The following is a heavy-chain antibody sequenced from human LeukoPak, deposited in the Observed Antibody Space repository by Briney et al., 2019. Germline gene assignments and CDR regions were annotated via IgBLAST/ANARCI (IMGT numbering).Heavy chain of an antibody. CDR1: GFTFGDHA. D-gene: IGHD5-18*01. CDR2: IRSKAYRGTT. CDR3: ARGPIQLWIHNAMDV. V-gene: IGHV3-49*04. Sequence: PGGSLRLSCTGSGFTFGDHAMSWVRHAPGKGLEWVGFIRSKAYRGTTEYAASVKGRFTISRDDSASIAYLQMSSLRTEDTAVYYCARGPIQLWIHNAMDVWGQGTTVTVSS. J-gene: IGHJ6*02.